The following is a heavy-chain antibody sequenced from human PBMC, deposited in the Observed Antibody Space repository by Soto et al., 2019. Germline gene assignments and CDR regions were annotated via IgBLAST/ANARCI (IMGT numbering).Heavy chain of an antibody. CDR2: IYDSGGT. CDR1: GASMSSSS. V-gene: IGHV4-59*08. Sequence: SETLSLTCTVSGASMSSSSWTWIRQPPGRGLEWIGYIYDSGGTNYNPSLKSRVTMSVDTSKNQFSLKLSSVTAADTAVYYCARSPGYFDYWGPGILVTVSS. J-gene: IGHJ4*02. CDR3: ARSPGYFDY.